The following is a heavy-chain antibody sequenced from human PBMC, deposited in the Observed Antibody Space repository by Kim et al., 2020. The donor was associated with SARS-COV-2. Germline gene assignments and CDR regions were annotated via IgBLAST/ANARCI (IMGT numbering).Heavy chain of an antibody. CDR1: GFTFSSYA. CDR2: ISGSGGST. V-gene: IGHV3-23*01. D-gene: IGHD3-10*01. Sequence: GGSLRLSCAASGFTFSSYAMSWVRQAPGKGLEWVSAISGSGGSTYYADSVKGRFTISRDDSKNTLYLQMNSLRAEDTAVYYCAKDNVGWFGELFQRHRVGSYYYYYGMDVWGQGTTVTVSS. J-gene: IGHJ6*02. CDR3: AKDNVGWFGELFQRHRVGSYYYYYGMDV.